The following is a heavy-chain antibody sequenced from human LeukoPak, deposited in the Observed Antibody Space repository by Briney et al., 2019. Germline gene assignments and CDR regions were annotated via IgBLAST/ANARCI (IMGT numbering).Heavy chain of an antibody. J-gene: IGHJ4*02. V-gene: IGHV4-59*08. CDR2: IYYSGST. CDR1: GGSISSYY. D-gene: IGHD3-9*01. Sequence: SETLSLTCTVSGGSISSYYWSCIRQPPGKGLEWIGYIYYSGSTNYNPSLKSRVTISVDTSKNQFSLKLSSVTAADTAVYYCARHFEADFYFDYWGQGTLVTVSS. CDR3: ARHFEADFYFDY.